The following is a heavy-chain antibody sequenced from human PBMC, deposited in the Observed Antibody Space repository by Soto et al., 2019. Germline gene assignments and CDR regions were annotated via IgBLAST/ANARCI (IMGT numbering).Heavy chain of an antibody. CDR2: INPNSGGT. V-gene: IGHV1-2*04. CDR1: GYTFTGYY. D-gene: IGHD3-10*01. CDR3: ARDPALRYYGSGSYSPNYYYYYGMDV. J-gene: IGHJ6*02. Sequence: EASVKVSCKASGYTFTGYYMHWVRQAPGQGLEWMGWINPNSGGTNYAQKFQGWVTMTRDTSISTAYMELSRLRSDDTAVYYCARDPALRYYGSGSYSPNYYYYYGMDVWGQGTTVTVSS.